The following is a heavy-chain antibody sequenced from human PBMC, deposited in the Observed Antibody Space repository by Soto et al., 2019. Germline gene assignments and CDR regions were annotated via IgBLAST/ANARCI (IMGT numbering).Heavy chain of an antibody. D-gene: IGHD3-22*01. V-gene: IGHV5-10-1*01. CDR3: ARHPNYYDSSGYPYDY. CDR2: IDPSDSYT. Sequence: GESLKISCNGSGYSFTSYWISWVRQMPGKGLEWMGRIDPSDSYTNYSPSFQGHVTISADKSISTAYLQWSSLKASDTAMYYCARHPNYYDSSGYPYDYWGQGTLVTVSS. CDR1: GYSFTSYW. J-gene: IGHJ4*02.